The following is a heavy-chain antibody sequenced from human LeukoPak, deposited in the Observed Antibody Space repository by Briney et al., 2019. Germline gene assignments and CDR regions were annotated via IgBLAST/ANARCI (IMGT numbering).Heavy chain of an antibody. J-gene: IGHJ4*02. CDR1: GFTFSSYW. Sequence: GGSLRLSCAASGFTFSSYWMHWVRQAPGKGLVWVSRINSDGSSTSYADSVKGRFTISRDNAKNTLYLQMNSLRAEDTAVYYCAILSYYGSGSQFDYWGQGTLVTVSS. V-gene: IGHV3-74*01. CDR3: AILSYYGSGSQFDY. D-gene: IGHD3-10*01. CDR2: INSDGSST.